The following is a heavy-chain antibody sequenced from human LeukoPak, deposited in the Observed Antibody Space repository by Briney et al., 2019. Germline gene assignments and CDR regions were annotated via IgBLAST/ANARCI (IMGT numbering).Heavy chain of an antibody. CDR2: ISTSSSYI. D-gene: IGHD3-3*01. Sequence: PGGSLRLSCAASGFTFSDYYMSWIRQAPGKGLEWVSAISTSSSYIYYADSVKGRFTISGDNAKKSVYLQMNSLRAEDTAVYYCARGDPDISFGVAGEAFDIWGQGTIVTVSS. V-gene: IGHV3-11*06. J-gene: IGHJ3*02. CDR3: ARGDPDISFGVAGEAFDI. CDR1: GFTFSDYY.